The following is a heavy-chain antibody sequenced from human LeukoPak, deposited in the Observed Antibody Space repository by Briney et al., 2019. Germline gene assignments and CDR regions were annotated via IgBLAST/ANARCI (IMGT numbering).Heavy chain of an antibody. J-gene: IGHJ6*02. V-gene: IGHV1-69*13. Sequence: SVKVSCKASGGTFSSYAISWVRQAPGQGLEWMGGIIPIFGTANYAQKFQGRVTITADESTSTAYMELSSLRSEDTAVYYCASSSYGSESQNYYYGMDVWGQGTTVTVSS. CDR3: ASSSYGSESQNYYYGMDV. CDR2: IIPIFGTA. CDR1: GGTFSSYA. D-gene: IGHD3-10*01.